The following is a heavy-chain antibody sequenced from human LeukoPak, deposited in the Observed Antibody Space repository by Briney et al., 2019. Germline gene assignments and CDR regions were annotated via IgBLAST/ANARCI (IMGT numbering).Heavy chain of an antibody. J-gene: IGHJ6*04. CDR2: ISYDGSNK. V-gene: IGHV3-30*04. Sequence: GGSLRLSCAASGFTFSSYAMHWVRQAPGKGLEWVAVISYDGSNKYYADSVKGRFTISRDNSKNTLYLQMNSLRAEDTAVYYCARDRQRHYYGSGSLYYYYGMDVWGKGTTVTVSS. CDR3: ARDRQRHYYGSGSLYYYYGMDV. D-gene: IGHD3-10*01. CDR1: GFTFSSYA.